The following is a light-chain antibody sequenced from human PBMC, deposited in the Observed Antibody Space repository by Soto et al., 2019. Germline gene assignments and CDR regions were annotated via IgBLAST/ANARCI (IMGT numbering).Light chain of an antibody. CDR3: QQYENFPIT. Sequence: DIQMTQSPSSLSASVGYRVTITCQASHDIRKYLNWYQQKPGKAPRLLIYDASNMEKGVPSRFTGSGSGTDFILTISSLQPEDIATYYCQQYENFPITFGQGTRLEIK. CDR1: HDIRKY. J-gene: IGKJ5*01. CDR2: DAS. V-gene: IGKV1-33*01.